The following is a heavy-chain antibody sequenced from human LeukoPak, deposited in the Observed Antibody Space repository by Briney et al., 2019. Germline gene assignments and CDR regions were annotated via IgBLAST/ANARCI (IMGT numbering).Heavy chain of an antibody. CDR1: GYTFTSYG. CDR3: ANYGDHYCSGGSCYEHY. CDR2: ISAYNGNT. V-gene: IGHV1-18*01. D-gene: IGHD2-15*01. J-gene: IGHJ4*02. Sequence: ASVKVSCKASGYTFTSYGISWVRQAPGLGLEWMGWISAYNGNTNYAQKLQGRVTMTTDTSTSTAYMELRSLRSDDTAVYYCANYGDHYCSGGSCYEHYWGQGTLVTVSS.